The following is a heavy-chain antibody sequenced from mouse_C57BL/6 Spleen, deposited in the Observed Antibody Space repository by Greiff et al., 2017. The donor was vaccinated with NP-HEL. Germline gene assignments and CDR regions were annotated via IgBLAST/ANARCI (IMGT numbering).Heavy chain of an antibody. CDR3: TRRWMGLGLLPYYAMDY. CDR2: IRNKANNHAT. V-gene: IGHV6-6*01. Sequence: EVKLVESGGGLVQPGGSMKLSCAASGFTFSDAWMDWVRQSPEKGLEWVAEIRNKANNHATYYAESVKGRFTISRDDSKSSVYLQMNSLRAEDTGIYYCTRRWMGLGLLPYYAMDYWGQGTSVTVSS. J-gene: IGHJ4*01. D-gene: IGHD1-1*01. CDR1: GFTFSDAW.